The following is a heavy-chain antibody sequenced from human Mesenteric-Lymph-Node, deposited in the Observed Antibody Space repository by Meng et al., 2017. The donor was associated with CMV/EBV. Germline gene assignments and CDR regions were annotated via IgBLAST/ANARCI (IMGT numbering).Heavy chain of an antibody. V-gene: IGHV3-13*01. Sequence: GGSLRLSCAASGFTFSSYDMHWVRQATGKGLEWVSAIGTAGDTYYPGSVKGRFTISRDNSKNTLYLQMNSLRAEDTAVYYCAKVRRATYGMDVWGQGTTVTVSS. J-gene: IGHJ6*02. CDR3: AKVRRATYGMDV. CDR1: GFTFSSYD. CDR2: IGTAGDT.